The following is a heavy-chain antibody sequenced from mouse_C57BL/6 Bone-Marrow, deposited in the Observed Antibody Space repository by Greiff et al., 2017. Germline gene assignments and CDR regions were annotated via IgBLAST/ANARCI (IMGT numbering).Heavy chain of an antibody. CDR3: ASVVVANYFDY. CDR2: IHPNSGST. CDR1: GYTFTSSW. V-gene: IGHV1-64*01. J-gene: IGHJ2*01. Sequence: QVQLKQPGAELVKPGASVKLPCKASGYTFTSSWMHWVKQRPGQGLAWIGLIHPNSGSTNYNEKFKSKDTLTVDKSSSTAYMQLSSLTSEDSAVYYGASVVVANYFDYWGQGTTLTVAS. D-gene: IGHD1-1*01.